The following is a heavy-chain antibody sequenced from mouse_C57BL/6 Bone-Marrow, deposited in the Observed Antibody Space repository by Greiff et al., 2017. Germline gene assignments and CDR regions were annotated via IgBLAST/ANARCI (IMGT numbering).Heavy chain of an antibody. V-gene: IGHV5-12*01. CDR3: ARPDDY. CDR1: GFTFSDYY. CDR2: ISNGGGST. J-gene: IGHJ4*01. Sequence: EVKLMESGGGLVQPGGSLKLSCAASGFTFSDYYMYWVRQTPEKRLEWVAYISNGGGSTYYPDTVKGRFTISRDNAKNTLYLQMSRLKSEDTAMYYCARPDDYWGQGTSVTVSS.